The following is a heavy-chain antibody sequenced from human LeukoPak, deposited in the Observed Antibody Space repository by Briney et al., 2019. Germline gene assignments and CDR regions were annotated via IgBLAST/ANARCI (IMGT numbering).Heavy chain of an antibody. CDR2: INPNSGGT. D-gene: IGHD6-19*01. V-gene: IGHV1-2*02. CDR1: GYTFTGYY. J-gene: IGHJ4*02. Sequence: ASVKVSCKASGYTFTGYYMHWVRQAPGQGLEWMGWINPNSGGTNYAQKFQGRVTMTRDTSISTAYMELSRLRSDDTAVYYCARAIRKQWLVPFDYWGQGTLSPSPQ. CDR3: ARAIRKQWLVPFDY.